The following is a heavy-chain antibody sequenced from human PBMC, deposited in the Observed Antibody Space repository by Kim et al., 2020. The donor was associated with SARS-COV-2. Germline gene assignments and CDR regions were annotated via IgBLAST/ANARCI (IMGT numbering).Heavy chain of an antibody. CDR3: ARMPSDTAMVYYFDY. J-gene: IGHJ4*02. Sequence: PSLKSRVTISVDTSKNQFSLKLSSVTAADTAVYYCARMPSDTAMVYYFDYWGQATLIPVSS. V-gene: IGHV4-59*01. D-gene: IGHD5-18*01.